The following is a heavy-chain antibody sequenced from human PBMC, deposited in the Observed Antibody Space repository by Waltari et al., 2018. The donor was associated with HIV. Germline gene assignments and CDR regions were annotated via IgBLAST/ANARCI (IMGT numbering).Heavy chain of an antibody. V-gene: IGHV3-30*19. Sequence: QVQLVASGGGVVQPGGSLLLSCAASGFRFSKYGMHWVRQTPGGGVEWGAVRYSDGGHKDYTDSIKGRFTVSRDNSKNTLNLQMDGLRADDTGVYYCARDRWVASSNWYRLLGPGNPGQCLR. CDR2: RYSDGGHK. J-gene: IGHJ5*01. CDR3: ARDRWVASSNWYRL. D-gene: IGHD1-26*01. CDR1: GFRFSKYG.